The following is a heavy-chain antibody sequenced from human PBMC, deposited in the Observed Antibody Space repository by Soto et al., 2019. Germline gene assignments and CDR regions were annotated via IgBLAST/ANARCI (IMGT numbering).Heavy chain of an antibody. CDR1: VCGISTA. Sequence: VVSRRRSCSSCVCGISTARAWVRQSPWNGLEWVSSFSGDGSNTYYADSVKGRFTLSRDNSKNTGYLRMDNLRVEDTAMYHCAQGPLVGATSKYYALDASGNGT. D-gene: IGHD1-26*01. V-gene: IGHV3-23*01. CDR2: FSGDGSNT. J-gene: IGHJ6*04. CDR3: AQGPLVGATSKYYALDA.